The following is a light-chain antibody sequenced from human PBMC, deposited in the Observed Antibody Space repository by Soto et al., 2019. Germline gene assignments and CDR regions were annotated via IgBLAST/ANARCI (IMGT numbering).Light chain of an antibody. CDR1: QDIITW. CDR2: TAS. Sequence: DIQMTQSPSSVTASLGDRVTITCRASQDIITWLAWYQQKPGKAPNLLIYTASNLQSGVPSRFSGSGSGTHFTLTISSLQPEDFGTYYCQQTDSFPITFGQGTRLEIK. V-gene: IGKV1-12*01. J-gene: IGKJ5*01. CDR3: QQTDSFPIT.